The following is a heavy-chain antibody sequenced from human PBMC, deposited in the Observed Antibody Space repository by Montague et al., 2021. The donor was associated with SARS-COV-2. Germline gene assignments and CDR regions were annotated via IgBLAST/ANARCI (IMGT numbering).Heavy chain of an antibody. J-gene: IGHJ6*02. CDR3: ARNYYDSSGYYYPFYYYGMDV. Sequence: SLRLSCAASGFTFSSYEMNWVRQAPGKGLEWVSYISSSGSTIYHADSVKGRFTISRDNAKNSLYLQMNSLGAEDTAVYYCARNYYDSSGYYYPFYYYGMDVWGQGTTVTVSS. V-gene: IGHV3-48*03. CDR1: GFTFSSYE. CDR2: ISSSGSTI. D-gene: IGHD3-22*01.